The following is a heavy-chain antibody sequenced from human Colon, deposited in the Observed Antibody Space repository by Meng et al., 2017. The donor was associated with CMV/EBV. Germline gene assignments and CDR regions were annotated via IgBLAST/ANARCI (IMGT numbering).Heavy chain of an antibody. CDR3: AREQAAAGAGYFDD. J-gene: IGHJ4*02. CDR2: IYCNGKY. CDR1: GDTINSGGRY. D-gene: IGHD6-13*01. Sequence: SGDTINSGGRYWTRIRQHPGKGREWSGYIYCNGKYDQNQSLKSRVSITLDTSKNQFSQRLTSVTAADTAVYYWAREQAAAGAGYFDDWGQGTMVTVSS. V-gene: IGHV4-31*02.